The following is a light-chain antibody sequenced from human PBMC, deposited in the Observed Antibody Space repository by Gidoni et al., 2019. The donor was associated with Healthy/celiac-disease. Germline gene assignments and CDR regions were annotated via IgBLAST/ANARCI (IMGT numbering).Light chain of an antibody. CDR2: AAS. CDR3: QQSYSTPLT. J-gene: IGKJ4*01. Sequence: DRQMTQSPAALSASVGDRVTITCRASQSSSSYLSWYQQKPGNAPKLLIYAASSLQSGVPSRFSGSGSWTAFTLPLSSLLPADFATYYCQQSYSTPLTFGGGTKVEIK. CDR1: QSSSSY. V-gene: IGKV1-39*01.